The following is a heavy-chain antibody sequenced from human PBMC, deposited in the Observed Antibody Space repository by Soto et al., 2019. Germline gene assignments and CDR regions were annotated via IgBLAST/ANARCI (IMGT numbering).Heavy chain of an antibody. J-gene: IGHJ4*02. CDR1: RFTFRSYA. Sequence: GSLRLSCAASRFTFRSYAMTWVRQAPGKGLEWVSGISASGGSTYYADSVKGRFTISRDNSKNTLYLQMNSLRAEDTAVYYCAKQRGSNGYDYFDYWGQGALVTVSS. CDR2: ISASGGST. CDR3: AKQRGSNGYDYFDY. V-gene: IGHV3-23*01. D-gene: IGHD5-12*01.